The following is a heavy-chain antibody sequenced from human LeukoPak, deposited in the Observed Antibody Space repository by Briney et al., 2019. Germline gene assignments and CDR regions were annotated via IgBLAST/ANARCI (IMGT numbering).Heavy chain of an antibody. CDR2: IYYSGST. CDR1: GGSISSYY. V-gene: IGHV4-59*01. D-gene: IGHD6-19*01. CDR3: ATSYSSGWYPGNFDY. Sequence: SETLSLTCTVSGGSISSYYWSWIRQPPGKGLEWIRYIYYSGSTNYNPSLKSRVTISVDTSKNQFSLKLSSVTAADTAVYYCATSYSSGWYPGNFDYWGQGTLVTVPS. J-gene: IGHJ4*02.